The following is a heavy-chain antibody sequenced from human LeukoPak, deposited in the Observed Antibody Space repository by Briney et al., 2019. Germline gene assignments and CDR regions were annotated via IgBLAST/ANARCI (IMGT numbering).Heavy chain of an antibody. CDR3: ARDGVHDYGDYTR. V-gene: IGHV4-38-2*02. Sequence: GSLRLSCAASEFTFSDYYMSWIRQPPGKGLEWIGSIYYSGSTYYNPSLKSRVTISVDTSKNQFSLKLSSVTAADTAVYYCARDGVHDYGDYTRWGQGTLVTVSS. J-gene: IGHJ4*02. D-gene: IGHD4-17*01. CDR2: IYYSGST. CDR1: EFTFSDYY.